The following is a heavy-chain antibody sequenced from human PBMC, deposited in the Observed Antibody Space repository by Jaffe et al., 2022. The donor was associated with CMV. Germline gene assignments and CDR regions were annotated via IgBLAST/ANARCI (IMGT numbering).Heavy chain of an antibody. D-gene: IGHD6-6*01. V-gene: IGHV1-2*04. Sequence: QVQLVQSGAEVKKPGASVKVSCKASGYTFTGYYMHWVRQAPGQGLEWMGWINPNSGGTNYAQKFQGWVTMTRDTSISTAYMELSRLRSDDTAVYYCARNRIAARRGEDAFDIWGQGTMVTVSS. CDR2: INPNSGGT. CDR1: GYTFTGYY. J-gene: IGHJ3*02. CDR3: ARNRIAARRGEDAFDI.